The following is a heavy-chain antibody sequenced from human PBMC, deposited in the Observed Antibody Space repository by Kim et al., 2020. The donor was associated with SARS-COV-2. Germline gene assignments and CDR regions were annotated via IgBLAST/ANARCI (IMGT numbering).Heavy chain of an antibody. J-gene: IGHJ6*02. Sequence: GSLRLSCAVSGFTFNNFALSWVRQPPGKGLEWVSSISPSGATTSYADSVKGRFTISRDNSHDTLHLQMSNLTAVDTAMYYCAKGHTPGWFYYSLDVWGQGTTVTVSS. CDR3: AKGHTPGWFYYSLDV. V-gene: IGHV3-23*01. CDR2: ISPSGATT. CDR1: GFTFNNFA. D-gene: IGHD3-10*01.